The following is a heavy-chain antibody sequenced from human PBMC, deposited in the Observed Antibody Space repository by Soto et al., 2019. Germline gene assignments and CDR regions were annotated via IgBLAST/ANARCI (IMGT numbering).Heavy chain of an antibody. J-gene: IGHJ6*02. CDR2: ISYSGST. V-gene: IGHV4-30-4*01. CDR3: AREVNNYYGMDV. CDR1: GGSLGSYY. Sequence: PSETLSLTCTVSGGSLGSYYWSWFRQPPGKGLEWIGYISYSGSTYYNPSLKSRITISVDTSKTQFSLILSSVTAADTAVFYCAREVNNYYGMDVWGQGTTVTVS.